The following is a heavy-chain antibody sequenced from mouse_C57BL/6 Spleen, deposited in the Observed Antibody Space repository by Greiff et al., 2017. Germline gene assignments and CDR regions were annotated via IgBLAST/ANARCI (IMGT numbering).Heavy chain of an antibody. J-gene: IGHJ4*01. CDR1: GFTFSSYG. CDR2: ISSGGSYT. Sequence: EVKLMESGGDLVKPGGSLKLSCAASGFTFSSYGMSWVRQTPDKRLEWVATISSGGSYTYYPDSVKGRFTISRDNAKNTLYLQMSSLKSENTAMYYCARRTENAMDYWGQGTSVTVSS. CDR3: ARRTENAMDY. V-gene: IGHV5-6*02.